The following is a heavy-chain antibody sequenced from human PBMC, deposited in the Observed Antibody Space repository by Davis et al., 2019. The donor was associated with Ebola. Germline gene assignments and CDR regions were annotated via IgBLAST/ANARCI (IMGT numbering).Heavy chain of an antibody. CDR1: GYTFTSYA. V-gene: IGHV1-3*01. J-gene: IGHJ4*02. CDR3: ARGDFYSYNFDY. CDR2: INAGNGNT. Sequence: AASVKVSCKASGYTFTSYAMHWVRQAPGQRLEWMGWINAGNGNTKYSQKFQGRVTITRDTSASTAYMELSSLRSEDTAVYYCARGDFYSYNFDYWGQGTLVTVSS. D-gene: IGHD3-3*01.